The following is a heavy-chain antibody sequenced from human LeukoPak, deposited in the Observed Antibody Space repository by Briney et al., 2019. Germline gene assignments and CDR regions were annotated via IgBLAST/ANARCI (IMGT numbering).Heavy chain of an antibody. J-gene: IGHJ4*02. CDR2: IRYDGSNK. CDR1: GFTFSSYG. Sequence: SGGSLRLSCAASGFTFSSYGMHWVRQAPGKGLEWVAFIRYDGSNKYYADSVKGRFTIPRDNSKNTLYLQTNSLRAEDTAVYYCAKDPFEEYYFDYWGQGTLVTVSS. CDR3: AKDPFEEYYFDY. V-gene: IGHV3-30*02. D-gene: IGHD3-10*01.